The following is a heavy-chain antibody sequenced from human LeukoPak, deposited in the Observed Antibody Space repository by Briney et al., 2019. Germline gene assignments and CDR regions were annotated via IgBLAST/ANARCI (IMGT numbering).Heavy chain of an antibody. V-gene: IGHV3-72*01. Sequence: GGSLRLSCAASGFTFSDHYMDWVRQAPGKGLEWVGRSRNKANSYTTEYAASVKGRSTISRDDSKHSLYLQMNSLKTEDTAVYYCTRDLSGREPNYWGQGTLVTVSS. CDR1: GFTFSDHY. D-gene: IGHD5-12*01. CDR3: TRDLSGREPNY. J-gene: IGHJ4*02. CDR2: SRNKANSYTT.